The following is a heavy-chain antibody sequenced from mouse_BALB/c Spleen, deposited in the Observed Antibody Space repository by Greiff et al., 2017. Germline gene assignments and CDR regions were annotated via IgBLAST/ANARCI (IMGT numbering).Heavy chain of an antibody. D-gene: IGHD1-1*01. CDR3: TRYNSYYYGSSFYAMDY. CDR2: INPSNGGT. J-gene: IGHJ4*01. Sequence: VQLQQPGAELVKPGASVKLSCKASGYTFTSYYMYWVKQRPGQGLEWIGGINPSNGGTNFNEKFKSKATLTVDKSSSTAYMQLSSLTSEDSAVYYCTRYNSYYYGSSFYAMDYWGQGTSVTVSS. CDR1: GYTFTSYY. V-gene: IGHV1S81*02.